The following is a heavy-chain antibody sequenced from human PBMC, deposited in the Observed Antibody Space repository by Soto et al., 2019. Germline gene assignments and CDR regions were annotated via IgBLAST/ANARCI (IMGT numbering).Heavy chain of an antibody. D-gene: IGHD6-6*01. CDR1: GFTFSNYA. Sequence: QVQLVESGGGVVQPGRSLRLSCAASGFTFSNYAMHWVRQAPGKGLEWVAIISSDGNNKYYAGSVKGRFTISRDNSKNTLYLQMNSLRAEDTAVHYCARDHYSNSPGNFDYWGQGTLVTVSS. CDR3: ARDHYSNSPGNFDY. CDR2: ISSDGNNK. J-gene: IGHJ4*02. V-gene: IGHV3-30-3*01.